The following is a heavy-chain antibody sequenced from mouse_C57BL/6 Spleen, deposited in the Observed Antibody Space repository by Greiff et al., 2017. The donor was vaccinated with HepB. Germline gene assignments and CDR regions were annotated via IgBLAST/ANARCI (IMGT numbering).Heavy chain of an antibody. Sequence: QVQLQQSGAELVKPGASVKMSCKASGYTFTSYWITWVKQRPGQGLEWIGDIYPGSGSTNYNEKFKSKATLTVDTSSSTAYMQLSSLTSEDSAVYYCARPNYYGSSYGEYYFDYWGQGTTLTVSS. CDR3: ARPNYYGSSYGEYYFDY. J-gene: IGHJ2*01. V-gene: IGHV1-55*01. CDR1: GYTFTSYW. CDR2: IYPGSGST. D-gene: IGHD1-1*01.